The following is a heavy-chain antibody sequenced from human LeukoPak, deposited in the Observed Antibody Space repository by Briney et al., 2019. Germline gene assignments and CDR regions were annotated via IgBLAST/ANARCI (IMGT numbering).Heavy chain of an antibody. CDR2: INPNSGGT. J-gene: IGHJ6*02. Sequence: ASVKVSCKASGYTFTGYYMHWVRQAPGQGLEWMGWINPNSGGTNYAQKFQGWVTMTRDTSISTAYMGLSRLRSDDTAVYYCARAMVRGEGYYYYGMDVWGQGTTVTVSS. V-gene: IGHV1-2*04. CDR3: ARAMVRGEGYYYYGMDV. CDR1: GYTFTGYY. D-gene: IGHD3-10*01.